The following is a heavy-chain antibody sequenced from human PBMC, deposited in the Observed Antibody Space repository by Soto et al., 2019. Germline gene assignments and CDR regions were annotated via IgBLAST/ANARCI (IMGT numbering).Heavy chain of an antibody. CDR3: ARELYCGGDCYSSSAFDI. CDR2: INPNSGGT. J-gene: IGHJ3*02. V-gene: IGHV1-2*04. D-gene: IGHD2-21*02. Sequence: ASVKVSCKASGYTFTGYYMHWVRQAPGQGLEWMGWINPNSGGTNYAQKFQGWVTMTRDTSISTAYMELSRLRSDDTAVYYCARELYCGGDCYSSSAFDIWGQGTMVTVSS. CDR1: GYTFTGYY.